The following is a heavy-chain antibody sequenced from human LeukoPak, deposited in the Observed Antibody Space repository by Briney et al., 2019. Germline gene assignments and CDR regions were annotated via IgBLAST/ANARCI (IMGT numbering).Heavy chain of an antibody. J-gene: IGHJ3*01. V-gene: IGHV3-23*01. CDR2: IGASGAAT. Sequence: PGGSLRLSCEASGFIFSSYAMAWVRQAPGKGLDWVSVIGASGAATYYSDSAKGRFTVSRDNSKDTLFLHMRSLRAEDTAVYFCATRPRDSSGYYLGAFDGWGQGTTVTVSS. D-gene: IGHD3-22*01. CDR1: GFIFSSYA. CDR3: ATRPRDSSGYYLGAFDG.